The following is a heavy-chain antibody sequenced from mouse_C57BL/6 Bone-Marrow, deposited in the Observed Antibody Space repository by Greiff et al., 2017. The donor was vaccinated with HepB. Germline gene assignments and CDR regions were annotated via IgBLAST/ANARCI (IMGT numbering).Heavy chain of an antibody. J-gene: IGHJ2*01. CDR3: ARDGYYVHFDY. CDR1: GYSFTGYY. D-gene: IGHD2-3*01. CDR2: INPSTGGT. V-gene: IGHV1-42*01. Sequence: VQLQQSGPELVKPGASVKISCKASGYSFTGYYMNWVKQSPEKSLEWIGEINPSTGGTTYNQKFKAKATLTVDKSSSTAYMQLKSLTSEDSAVYYSARDGYYVHFDYWGQGTTLTVSS.